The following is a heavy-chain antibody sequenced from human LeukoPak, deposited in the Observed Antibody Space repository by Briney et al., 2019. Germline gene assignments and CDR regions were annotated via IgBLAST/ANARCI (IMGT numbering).Heavy chain of an antibody. Sequence: GGPLRLSCTASGFTFSDYAMSWVRQAPGEGLEWVSGIANDGSTYYADSVKGRFTISRENSKNTLYLQMSSLTTEDTALYYCAKEAAGIGVPRFDPWGQGTLVTVSS. CDR1: GFTFSDYA. V-gene: IGHV3-23*01. J-gene: IGHJ5*02. CDR2: IANDGST. D-gene: IGHD2-15*01. CDR3: AKEAAGIGVPRFDP.